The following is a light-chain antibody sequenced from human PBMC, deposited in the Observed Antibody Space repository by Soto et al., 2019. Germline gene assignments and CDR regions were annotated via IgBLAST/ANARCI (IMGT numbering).Light chain of an antibody. V-gene: IGKV1-33*01. J-gene: IGKJ5*01. CDR1: QSISSW. CDR2: DAS. CDR3: QQYDNLPIT. Sequence: DIQMTQSPSTLSASVGDRGTIACRASQSISSWLAWYQQKPGKAPKLLIYDASNLETGVPSRFSGSGSGTDFTFTISSLQPEDIATYYCQQYDNLPITFGQGTRLEIK.